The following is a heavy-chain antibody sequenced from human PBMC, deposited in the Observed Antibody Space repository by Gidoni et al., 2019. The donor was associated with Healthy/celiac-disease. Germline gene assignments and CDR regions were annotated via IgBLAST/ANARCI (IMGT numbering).Heavy chain of an antibody. Sequence: QVQLQQWGAGLLKPSETLSLTCAVYGGSFSCYYWSWIRQPPGKGLEWIGEINHSGSTNYNPSLKSRVTISVDTSKNQFSLKLSSVTAADTAVYYCARGGIAAAGPFDYWGQGTLVTVSS. J-gene: IGHJ4*02. V-gene: IGHV4-34*01. CDR1: GGSFSCYY. CDR2: INHSGST. CDR3: ARGGIAAAGPFDY. D-gene: IGHD6-13*01.